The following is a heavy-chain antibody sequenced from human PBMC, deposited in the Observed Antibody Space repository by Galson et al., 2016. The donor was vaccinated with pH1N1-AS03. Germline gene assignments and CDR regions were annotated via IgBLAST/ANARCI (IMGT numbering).Heavy chain of an antibody. V-gene: IGHV5-51*01. J-gene: IGHJ4*02. CDR3: ARQVRDGYNDYFDY. CDR1: GSIFTSYW. CDR2: IYPGDSDT. Sequence: QSGAEVTKPGESLKISCKTSGSIFTSYWVAWVRHMPGKGLEWMGIIYPGDSDTRYSPSLQGQVTISADRSINTAYLQWSSLMASDTAIYYCARQVRDGYNDYFDYWGQGILVTVSS. D-gene: IGHD5-24*01.